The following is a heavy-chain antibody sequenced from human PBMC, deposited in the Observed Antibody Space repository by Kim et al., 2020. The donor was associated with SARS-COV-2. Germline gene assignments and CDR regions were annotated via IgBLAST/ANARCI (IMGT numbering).Heavy chain of an antibody. V-gene: IGHV3-11*05. J-gene: IGHJ4*02. Sequence: SVKGRFTISRDNAKNSLYLQMNSLRAEDTAVYYCARDRRDYYDSSGYSDYWGQGTLVTVSS. D-gene: IGHD3-22*01. CDR3: ARDRRDYYDSSGYSDY.